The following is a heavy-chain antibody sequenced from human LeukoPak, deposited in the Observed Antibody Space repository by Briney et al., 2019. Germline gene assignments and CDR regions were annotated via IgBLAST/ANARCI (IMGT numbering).Heavy chain of an antibody. V-gene: IGHV4-4*09. CDR2: IHSNGDS. CDR3: AILGSYHDF. J-gene: IGHJ4*02. Sequence: SETVSLTCTVTVASNSNYYWRWIRQPPEKGLEWVGHIHSNGDSSYYPSLPSRLPLSIDTSRNQHSLKLPSVTAADTAVYFCAILGSYHDFWGQGALVTVSS. CDR1: VASNSNYY. D-gene: IGHD1-26*01.